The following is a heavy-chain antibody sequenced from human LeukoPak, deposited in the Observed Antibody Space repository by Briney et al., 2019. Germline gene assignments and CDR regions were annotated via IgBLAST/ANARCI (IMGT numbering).Heavy chain of an antibody. CDR1: GYTLTELS. D-gene: IGHD5-18*01. V-gene: IGHV1-24*01. CDR3: ATLKRGYSYIFDY. J-gene: IGHJ4*02. CDR2: FDPEDGET. Sequence: GASVKVSCKVSGYTLTELSVHWVRQAPGKGLEWMGGFDPEDGETIYAQKFQGRVTMTEDTSTDTAYMELSSLRSEDTAVYYCATLKRGYSYIFDYWGQGTLVTVSS.